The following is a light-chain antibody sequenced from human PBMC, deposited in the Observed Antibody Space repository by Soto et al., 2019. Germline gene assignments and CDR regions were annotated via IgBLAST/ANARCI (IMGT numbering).Light chain of an antibody. J-gene: IGKJ1*01. CDR3: QQYNNWPPWT. V-gene: IGKV1-9*01. CDR1: QGISSY. CDR2: AAS. Sequence: DIQLPQSPSFLSAAVVYIFHITCLSSQGISSYLAWYQQKPGKAPKLLIYAASTLQSGVPSRFSGSGSGTDFTLTISSLQPEDFAVYYCQQYNNWPPWTCGKGHTGDIK.